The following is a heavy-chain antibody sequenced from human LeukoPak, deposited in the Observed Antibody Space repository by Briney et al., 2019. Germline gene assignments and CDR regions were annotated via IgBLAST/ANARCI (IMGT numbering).Heavy chain of an antibody. D-gene: IGHD4-17*01. Sequence: PSETLSLTCTVSGGSISSYYWSWIRQPPGKGLEWIGYIYYSGSTNYNPSLKSRVTISVDTSKNQFSLKLSSVTAADTAVYYCARGLNYGVHLDYWGQGTLVTVSS. CDR1: GGSISSYY. CDR3: ARGLNYGVHLDY. CDR2: IYYSGST. J-gene: IGHJ4*02. V-gene: IGHV4-59*01.